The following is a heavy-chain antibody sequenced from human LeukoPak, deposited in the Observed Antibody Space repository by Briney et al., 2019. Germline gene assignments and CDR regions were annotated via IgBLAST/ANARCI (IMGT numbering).Heavy chain of an antibody. D-gene: IGHD5-24*01. CDR2: MNSDGSSS. CDR3: ARGGDGSNIYWYFDL. CDR1: GFTFSTHW. J-gene: IGHJ2*01. Sequence: GGSLRLSCAASGFTFSTHWMHWARQGPGKGLEWVSRMNSDGSSSSYADSVKGRFTISRDNAKSTLYLQMNSLRAEDTAVYYCARGGDGSNIYWYFDLWGRGTLVTVSS. V-gene: IGHV3-74*01.